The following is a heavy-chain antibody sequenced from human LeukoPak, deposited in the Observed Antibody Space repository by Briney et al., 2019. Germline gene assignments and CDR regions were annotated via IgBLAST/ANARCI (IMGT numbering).Heavy chain of an antibody. Sequence: ASVKVSCKASGYTFTGYYMHWVRQAPGQGLEWMGWINPNSGDTNYAQKYQGRVTMTRDTSISTAYMELSRLTSDDTAMYYCARDRTSGYNWFDPWGQGTLVTVSS. CDR3: ARDRTSGYNWFDP. CDR2: INPNSGDT. J-gene: IGHJ5*02. CDR1: GYTFTGYY. V-gene: IGHV1-2*02. D-gene: IGHD3-22*01.